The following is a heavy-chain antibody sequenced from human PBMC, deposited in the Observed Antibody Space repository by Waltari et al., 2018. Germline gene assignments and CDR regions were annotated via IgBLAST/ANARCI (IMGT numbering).Heavy chain of an antibody. V-gene: IGHV4-34*01. CDR3: AANVLRFLEWFYFDY. Sequence: QVQLQQWGAGLLKPSETLSLTCAVYGGSFSGYYWSWIRQPPGKGLEWIGEINHSGSTNYNPSLKSRVTISVDTSKNQFSLKLSSVTAADTAVYYCAANVLRFLEWFYFDYWGQGTMVTVSS. CDR2: INHSGST. CDR1: GGSFSGYY. J-gene: IGHJ4*02. D-gene: IGHD3-3*01.